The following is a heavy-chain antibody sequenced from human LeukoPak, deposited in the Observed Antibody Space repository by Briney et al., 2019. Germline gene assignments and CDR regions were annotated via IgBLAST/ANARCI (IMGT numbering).Heavy chain of an antibody. D-gene: IGHD1-1*01. CDR1: GGSVSSGSYY. Sequence: SETLSLTCTVSGGSVSSGSYYWSWIRQPPGKGREWIGYIYYSGSTNYNPSLKSRITISVDTSKNQFSLKLSSVTAADTAVYYCARVGTADAFDIWGQGTMVTVSS. CDR3: ARVGTADAFDI. J-gene: IGHJ3*02. V-gene: IGHV4-61*01. CDR2: IYYSGST.